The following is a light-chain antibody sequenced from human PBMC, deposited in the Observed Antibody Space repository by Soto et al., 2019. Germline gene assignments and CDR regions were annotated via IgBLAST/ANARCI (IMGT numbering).Light chain of an antibody. CDR1: SSDVGNYNL. CDR3: CSYAGRSTVV. Sequence: QSVLTQPASVSGSPGQSITISCTGTSSDVGNYNLVSWYQQHPGKAPKLMIYEGSKRPSGVSNRFSGSKSGNTASLTISGLQAEDEADYYCCSYAGRSTVVFGGGTKLTVL. J-gene: IGLJ2*01. CDR2: EGS. V-gene: IGLV2-23*01.